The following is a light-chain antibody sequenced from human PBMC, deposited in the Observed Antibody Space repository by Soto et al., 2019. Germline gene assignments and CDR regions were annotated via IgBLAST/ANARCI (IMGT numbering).Light chain of an antibody. CDR1: QSVSSSY. CDR2: DAS. Sequence: EIVLTLSPATLSLSPGERATLSCGASQSVSSSYLAWYQQKPGLAPRLLIYDASSRATAIPDRSSGSGSGTDFTLAISRLEPADFAVYYCQQYGSPPLALGGGTKVEI. V-gene: IGKV3D-20*01. CDR3: QQYGSPPLA. J-gene: IGKJ4*01.